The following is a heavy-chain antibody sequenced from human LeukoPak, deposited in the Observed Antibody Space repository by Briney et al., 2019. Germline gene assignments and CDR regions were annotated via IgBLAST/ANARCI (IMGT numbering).Heavy chain of an antibody. CDR3: ARAIVGATADFDY. J-gene: IGHJ4*02. CDR1: GLTFSSYA. V-gene: IGHV3-30*04. D-gene: IGHD1-26*01. CDR2: ISYDGSNK. Sequence: PGRSLRLSCAASGLTFSSYAMHWVRQAPGKGLEWVTVISYDGSNKYYADSVKGRFTISRDNSKNTLYLQMNSLRAEDTAVYYCARAIVGATADFDYWGQGTLVTVCS.